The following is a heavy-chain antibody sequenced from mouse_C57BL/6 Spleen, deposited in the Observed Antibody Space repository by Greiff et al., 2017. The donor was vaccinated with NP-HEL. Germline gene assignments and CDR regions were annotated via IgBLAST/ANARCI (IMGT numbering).Heavy chain of an antibody. CDR2: ISYDSSN. D-gene: IGHD2-5*01. V-gene: IGHV3-6*01. CDR3: ARGYSNYFSWFAY. Sequence: EVQLQESGPGLVKPSQSLSLTCSVTGYSITSGYYCNWIRQFPGNKLECMGYISYDSSNNYNPSLKNRISITRDTSKNQFFLKLNSVTTEDTATYYCARGYSNYFSWFAYWGQGTLVTVSA. CDR1: GYSITSGYY. J-gene: IGHJ3*01.